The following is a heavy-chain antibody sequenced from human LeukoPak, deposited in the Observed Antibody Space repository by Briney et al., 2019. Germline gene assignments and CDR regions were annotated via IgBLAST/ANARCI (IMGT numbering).Heavy chain of an antibody. CDR3: ARGLGVPGVYPDLRF. V-gene: IGHV1-8*01. J-gene: IGHJ4*02. CDR2: MNPNSGNT. Sequence: ASVKVSCKASGYTFTSYDINWVRQATGQGLEEMGWMNPNSGNTGYAQKFQGRVTMTRDTSISTAYMELSSLRSEDTAVYYCARGLGVPGVYPDLRFWGQGTLVTVSS. CDR1: GYTFTSYD. D-gene: IGHD2-2*01.